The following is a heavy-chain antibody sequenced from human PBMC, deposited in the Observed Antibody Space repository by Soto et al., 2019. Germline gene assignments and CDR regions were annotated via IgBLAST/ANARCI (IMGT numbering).Heavy chain of an antibody. CDR2: ISGTGGST. V-gene: IGHV3-23*01. Sequence: EVQLLESGGGLVQPGGSLRLSCAASGFTFSSYAMSWVRQAPGKGLEWVSAISGTGGSTYYADSVKGRFTISRDNSKNTLYLQMDSLRTEDTAVYYCAKAYYDFWSGYYGYYYYGMDVWGQGTTVTVSS. CDR1: GFTFSSYA. J-gene: IGHJ6*02. D-gene: IGHD3-3*01. CDR3: AKAYYDFWSGYYGYYYYGMDV.